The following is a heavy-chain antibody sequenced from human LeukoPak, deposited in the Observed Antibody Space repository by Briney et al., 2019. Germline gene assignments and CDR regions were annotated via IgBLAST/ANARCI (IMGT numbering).Heavy chain of an antibody. V-gene: IGHV3-7*01. J-gene: IGHJ4*02. Sequence: PGGSLRLSCAASGFTFSNAWMSWVRQAPGKGLEWVANIKVDGTEKNYVDSVKGRLTISRDNAKNSLYLQMNSLRAEDTAVYYCARGGRNIDSWGQGALVTVSS. CDR1: GFTFSNAW. D-gene: IGHD4-11*01. CDR2: IKVDGTEK. CDR3: ARGGRNIDS.